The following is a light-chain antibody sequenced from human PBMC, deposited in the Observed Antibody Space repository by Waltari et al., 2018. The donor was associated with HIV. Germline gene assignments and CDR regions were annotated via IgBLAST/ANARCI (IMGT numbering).Light chain of an antibody. CDR2: EVN. CDR1: SSDVGYNV. Sequence: QSALTQPASVSGSPGQSITISCTGSSSDVGYNVVSWYQQHPGKVPKLLISEVNKRPSGGSNRFSGSKSGNTASLTISGLQAEDEADYYCCSYSITSTSVLFGGGTKVTVV. CDR3: CSYSITSTSVL. V-gene: IGLV2-23*02. J-gene: IGLJ2*01.